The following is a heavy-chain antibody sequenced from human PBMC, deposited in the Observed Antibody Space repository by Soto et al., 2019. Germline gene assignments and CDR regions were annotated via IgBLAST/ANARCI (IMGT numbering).Heavy chain of an antibody. V-gene: IGHV3-21*01. J-gene: IGHJ5*02. CDR3: ARDTYFYGSGSYGP. D-gene: IGHD3-10*01. CDR2: ISSSGSFI. Sequence: EVQLVESGGGLVKPGGSLRLSCAASGFTFSSYSMNWVRQAPGKGLEWVSSISSSGSFIYYADSVKGRLTISRDNAKNSLYLQMNSLRADDTALYYCARDTYFYGSGSYGPWGQGTLVTVSS. CDR1: GFTFSSYS.